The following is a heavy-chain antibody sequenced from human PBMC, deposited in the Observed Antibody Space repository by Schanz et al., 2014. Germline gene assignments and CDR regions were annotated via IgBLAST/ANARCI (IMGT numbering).Heavy chain of an antibody. CDR3: AKDISPPKNFNDKSGYWGMDL. CDR2: INWDGGRT. V-gene: IGHV3-43D*03. J-gene: IGHJ6*02. Sequence: VQLVESGGGVVQPGRSRRLSCEASGFTFSSYGMHWVRQAPGKGLEWVSVINWDGGRTHQADSVKGRFTISRDNSKNSLDLQMNSLIPEDTALYFCAKDISPPKNFNDKSGYWGMDLWGQGTTVTVSS. CDR1: GFTFSSYG. D-gene: IGHD3-22*01.